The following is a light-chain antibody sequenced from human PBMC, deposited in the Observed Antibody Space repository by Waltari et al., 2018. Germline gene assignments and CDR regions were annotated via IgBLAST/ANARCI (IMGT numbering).Light chain of an antibody. Sequence: SYELTQPPSVSVSPGQTARITCSGDALPKQYASWYQQKPGQAPVLVMYKDNETPSGIPERFSGSSSGTTVTLTINGVQAEDDADYYCQSADSSGTYVVFGGGTKLTVL. CDR1: ALPKQY. V-gene: IGLV3-25*03. CDR3: QSADSSGTYVV. CDR2: KDN. J-gene: IGLJ2*01.